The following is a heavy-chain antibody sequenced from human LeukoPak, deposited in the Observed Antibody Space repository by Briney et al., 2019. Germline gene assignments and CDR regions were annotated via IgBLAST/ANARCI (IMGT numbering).Heavy chain of an antibody. V-gene: IGHV3-30*02. Sequence: PGGSLRLSCAASGFTFSSYGMHWVRRAPGKGLEWVAFIRYDGSNKYYADSVKGRFTISRDNSKNTLYLQMNSLRAEDTAVYYCAKDRIAAAGRLDYWGQGTLVTVSS. D-gene: IGHD6-13*01. CDR3: AKDRIAAAGRLDY. CDR1: GFTFSSYG. J-gene: IGHJ4*02. CDR2: IRYDGSNK.